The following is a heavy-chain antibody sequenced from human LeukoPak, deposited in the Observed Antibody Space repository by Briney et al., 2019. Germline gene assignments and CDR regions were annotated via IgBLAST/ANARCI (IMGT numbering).Heavy chain of an antibody. J-gene: IGHJ4*02. V-gene: IGHV3-74*01. D-gene: IGHD4-11*01. CDR1: GFTFRTFW. CDR2: NNSDGSNT. CDR3: ARDPTNSNLPY. Sequence: GGSLRLSCAASGFTFRTFWMHWVRQAPGKGLVWVSGNNSDGSNTIYADSVKGRFTISRDNAKNTLFLQMNSLRAEDTAVYYCARDPTNSNLPYWGQGTLVTVSS.